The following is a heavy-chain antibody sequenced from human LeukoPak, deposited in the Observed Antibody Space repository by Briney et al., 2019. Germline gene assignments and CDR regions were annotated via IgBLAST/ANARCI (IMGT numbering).Heavy chain of an antibody. D-gene: IGHD6-19*01. V-gene: IGHV3-7*01. CDR3: ARDNSGFDY. Sequence: GGSLRLSCVAPGFTFNNYWMTWVRQAPGKGLEWVANIRHDGSARYYGDSVKGRFTISRDDAKNSLFLQMNSLRADDTALYYCARDNSGFDYWGQGTLVTASS. J-gene: IGHJ4*02. CDR1: GFTFNNYW. CDR2: IRHDGSAR.